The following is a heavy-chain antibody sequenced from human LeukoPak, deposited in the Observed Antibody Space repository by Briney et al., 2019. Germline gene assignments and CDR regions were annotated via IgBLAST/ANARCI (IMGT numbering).Heavy chain of an antibody. Sequence: GGSLRLSCAASGFTFDDYAMHWVRQAPGKGLEWVSLISGDGGSTYYADSVKGRFTISRDNSKNSLYLQMNSLRTEDTALYYCAKELLHYYDSSGNYSYWGQGTLVTVSS. J-gene: IGHJ4*02. D-gene: IGHD3-22*01. V-gene: IGHV3-43*02. CDR3: AKELLHYYDSSGNYSY. CDR2: ISGDGGST. CDR1: GFTFDDYA.